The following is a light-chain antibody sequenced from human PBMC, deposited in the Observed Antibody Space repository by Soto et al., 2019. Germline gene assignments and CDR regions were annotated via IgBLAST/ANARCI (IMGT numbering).Light chain of an antibody. V-gene: IGLV2-23*01. CDR3: CSFATSGTWV. CDR2: EGN. CDR1: SSDVGSYNL. Sequence: QSALTQPASVSGSPGQSITISCTGTSSDVGSYNLVSWYQQHPGKAPKLMISEGNKRPSGISNRFPGSKSGNTASLTISGLQAEDEADYYCCSFATSGTWVFGGGTKLTVL. J-gene: IGLJ3*02.